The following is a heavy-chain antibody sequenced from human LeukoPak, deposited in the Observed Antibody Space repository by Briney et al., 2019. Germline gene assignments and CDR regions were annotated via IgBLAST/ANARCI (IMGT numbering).Heavy chain of an antibody. V-gene: IGHV3-23*01. CDR2: ISGSGGST. CDR1: GFTFSSYV. D-gene: IGHD3-10*01. J-gene: IGHJ2*01. CDR3: AKESGGSGSYYPSLPQTGGWYFDL. Sequence: AGGSLRLSCAASGFTFSSYVMSWVRQAPGKGLEWVSAISGSGGSTYYADSVKGRFTISRDNSKNTLYLQMNSLRAEDTAVYYCAKESGGSGSYYPSLPQTGGWYFDLWGRGTLVAVSS.